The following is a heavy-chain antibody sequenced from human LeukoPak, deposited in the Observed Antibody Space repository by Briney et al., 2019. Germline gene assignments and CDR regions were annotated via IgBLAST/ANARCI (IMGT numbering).Heavy chain of an antibody. J-gene: IGHJ4*02. Sequence: SETLSLTCTVSGGSISGYYWSWIRQPPGKGLEWIGYVYHTGHTHYSPSLKSRVTVSLDTSRNQVSLILSSVTAADTAVYYCARHRFGHLFDYWGQGTLVFVSS. CDR3: ARHRFGHLFDY. D-gene: IGHD3-16*01. CDR2: VYHTGHT. CDR1: GGSISGYY. V-gene: IGHV4-59*01.